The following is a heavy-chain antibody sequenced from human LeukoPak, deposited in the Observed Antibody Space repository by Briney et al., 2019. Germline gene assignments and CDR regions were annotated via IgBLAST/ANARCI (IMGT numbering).Heavy chain of an antibody. V-gene: IGHV3-7*01. Sequence: GGSLRLSCAASGLTFISHWMSWVRQAPGQGLEWVANISPDGDRENYVDSVKGRFSISRHNAKNSLFLQMHSLRAGDTAVYYCASKFPYCSGGSCALGGPGTLVTVSS. CDR1: GLTFISHW. CDR3: ASKFPYCSGGSCAL. CDR2: ISPDGDRE. J-gene: IGHJ4*02. D-gene: IGHD2-15*01.